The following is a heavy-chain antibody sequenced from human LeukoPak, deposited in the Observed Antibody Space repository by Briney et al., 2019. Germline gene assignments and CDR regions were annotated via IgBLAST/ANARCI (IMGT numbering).Heavy chain of an antibody. D-gene: IGHD3-10*01. V-gene: IGHV4-59*08. CDR1: GGSISSYY. J-gene: IGHJ4*02. CDR2: IYYSGST. CDR3: ARASNLLSGFDY. Sequence: PSETLSLTCTVSGGSISSYYWSWIRQPPGKGLEWIGYIYYSGSTNYNPSLKSRVTISVDTSKNQFSLKVSSVTAADTAVYYCARASNLLSGFDYWGQETLVTVSS.